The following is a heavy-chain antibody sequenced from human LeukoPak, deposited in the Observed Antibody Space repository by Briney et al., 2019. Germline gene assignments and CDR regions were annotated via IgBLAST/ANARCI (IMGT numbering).Heavy chain of an antibody. CDR2: IIPIFGTA. V-gene: IGHV1-69*06. CDR3: ARENYYDSSGYPNWFDP. J-gene: IGHJ5*02. Sequence: PAASVKLSCKASGGTFSSYAISWVRQAPGQGLEWMGGIIPIFGTANYVQTFQGRVTITADKSTSTAYMELSSLRSEDTAVYYCARENYYDSSGYPNWFDPWGQGTLVTVSS. D-gene: IGHD3-22*01. CDR1: GGTFSSYA.